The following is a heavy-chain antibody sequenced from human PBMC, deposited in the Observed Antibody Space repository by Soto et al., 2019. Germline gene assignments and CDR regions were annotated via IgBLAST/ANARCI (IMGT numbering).Heavy chain of an antibody. CDR2: IIPNSGGT. Sequence: QVQLVQSGAEVKKPGSSVKVSCKASGGTFSNYPVSWVRQAPGQGLEWMGGIIPNSGGTNYAQKFQGRVTMTRDTPVRSAYMELSRLRSDDTAVYYCARVGVFNWFDPWGQGSLVTVSS. CDR1: GGTFSNYP. V-gene: IGHV1-2*02. CDR3: ARVGVFNWFDP. D-gene: IGHD3-16*01. J-gene: IGHJ5*02.